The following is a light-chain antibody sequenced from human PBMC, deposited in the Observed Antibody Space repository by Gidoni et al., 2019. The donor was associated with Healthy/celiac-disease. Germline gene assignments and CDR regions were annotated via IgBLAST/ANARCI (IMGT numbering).Light chain of an antibody. J-gene: IGKJ4*01. CDR3: QQYYSTPLT. V-gene: IGKV1-NL1*01. CDR2: AAS. CDR1: QGISTS. Sequence: DIPLTQSPPSLSASVGDRVTITCRASQGISTSFAWYQQKPGKAPKLLIYAASRLESGVPSRFSGSGSGTDYTLTISSLQPEDFATYYCQQYYSTPLTFGEGTKVEIK.